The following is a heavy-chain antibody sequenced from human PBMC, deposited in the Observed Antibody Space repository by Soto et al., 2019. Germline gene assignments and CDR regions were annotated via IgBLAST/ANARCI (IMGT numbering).Heavy chain of an antibody. V-gene: IGHV3-13*01. D-gene: IGHD2-21*01. CDR1: GFTFSSYD. Sequence: EVQLVESGGGLVQPGGSLRLSCAASGFTFSSYDMHWVRQATGKGLEWVSAIGTAGDTYYPGSVKGRFTISRENAKNSLYLQMNSLRAGDTAVYYCARVVGGGGDYYGMDVWGQGTTVTVSS. CDR3: ARVVGGGGDYYGMDV. J-gene: IGHJ6*02. CDR2: IGTAGDT.